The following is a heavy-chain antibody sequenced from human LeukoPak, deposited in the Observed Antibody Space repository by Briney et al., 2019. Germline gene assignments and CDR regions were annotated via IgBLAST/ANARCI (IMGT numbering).Heavy chain of an antibody. CDR3: AISRDFWTARGNWFDP. D-gene: IGHD3/OR15-3a*01. J-gene: IGHJ5*02. V-gene: IGHV1-18*01. Sequence: RASVKVSCKASGYTFTSYGISWVRQAPGQGLEWMGWISAYNGNTNYAQKLQGRVTMTTDTSTSTAYMELRSLRSDDTAVYYCAISRDFWTARGNWFDPWGQGTLVTVSS. CDR1: GYTFTSYG. CDR2: ISAYNGNT.